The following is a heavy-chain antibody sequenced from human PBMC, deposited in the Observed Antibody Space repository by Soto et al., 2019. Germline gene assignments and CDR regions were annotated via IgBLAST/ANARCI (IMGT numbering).Heavy chain of an antibody. CDR2: INHSGST. V-gene: IGHV4-34*01. D-gene: IGHD2-8*02. Sequence: SETLSLTCTVSDGSISSDYWSWICQPPGTGLEWIGEINHSGSTNYNPSLKSRVTISVDTSKNQFSLKLTSVTAADTAVYYCARDKITGLFDYWGQGTLVTVSS. J-gene: IGHJ4*02. CDR1: DGSISSDY. CDR3: ARDKITGLFDY.